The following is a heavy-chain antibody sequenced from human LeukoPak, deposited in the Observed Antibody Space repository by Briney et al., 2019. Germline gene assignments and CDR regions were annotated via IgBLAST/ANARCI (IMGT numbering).Heavy chain of an antibody. J-gene: IGHJ3*02. CDR2: ISAGGDIT. V-gene: IGHV3-23*01. Sequence: TGGSLRLSCAASGFTFRTFPMGWVRQAPGKGLEWVSAISAGGDITFYSDSVRGRFTISRDNSKETLYLQMNSLRAEDTALYYCAKDRSITMIVVAILGAFDIWGQGTMVTVSS. CDR1: GFTFRTFP. D-gene: IGHD3-22*01. CDR3: AKDRSITMIVVAILGAFDI.